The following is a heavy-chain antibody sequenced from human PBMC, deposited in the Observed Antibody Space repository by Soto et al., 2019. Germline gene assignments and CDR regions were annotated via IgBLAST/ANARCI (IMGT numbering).Heavy chain of an antibody. D-gene: IGHD3-22*01. V-gene: IGHV3-30-3*01. CDR1: GFTFSRYA. CDR2: ISYDGSHK. Sequence: QVQLVESGGGVVQPGRSLRLSCAASGFTFSRYAIHWVRQAPGKGLEWVAVISYDGSHKYYADSVKGRFTISRDNSKNTLSLQMNSLRAEDTAVYYCARDLLGVVITSDFDYWGLGTLVTVSS. CDR3: ARDLLGVVITSDFDY. J-gene: IGHJ4*02.